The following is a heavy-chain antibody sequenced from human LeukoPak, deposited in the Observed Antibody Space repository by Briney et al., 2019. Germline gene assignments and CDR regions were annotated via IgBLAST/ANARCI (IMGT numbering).Heavy chain of an antibody. V-gene: IGHV3-33*01. J-gene: IGHJ4*02. CDR2: VWYDGDNK. D-gene: IGHD6-25*01. CDR3: ARDEGVAAYYFDY. Sequence: PGRSLRLSCAASGFTFSSYGMHWVRQATGKGLEWVAVVWYDGDNKFYADSVKGRFTISRDNSKNTLYLQMNTLRAEDTAVYYCARDEGVAAYYFDYWGQGTLVTVSS. CDR1: GFTFSSYG.